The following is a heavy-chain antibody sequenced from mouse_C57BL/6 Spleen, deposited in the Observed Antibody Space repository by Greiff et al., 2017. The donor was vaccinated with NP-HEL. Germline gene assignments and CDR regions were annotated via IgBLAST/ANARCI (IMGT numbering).Heavy chain of an antibody. CDR3: ARDYYGSLYWYCDV. J-gene: IGHJ1*03. Sequence: QVQLQQSGAELVKPGASVKISCKASGYAFSSYWMNWVKQRPGKGLEWIGQIYPGDGDTNYNGKFKGKATLTADKSSSTAYMQLSSLTSEDSAVYFCARDYYGSLYWYCDVWGTGTTVTVSS. V-gene: IGHV1-80*01. D-gene: IGHD1-1*01. CDR1: GYAFSSYW. CDR2: IYPGDGDT.